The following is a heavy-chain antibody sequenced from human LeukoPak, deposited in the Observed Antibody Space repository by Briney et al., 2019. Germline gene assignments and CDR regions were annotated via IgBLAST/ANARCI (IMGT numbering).Heavy chain of an antibody. CDR3: ARLPYCGGDCYPNWFDT. CDR2: IYPGDSAT. Sequence: GESLKISCKGFGYSFTNYWIGWVRQMPGKGLELMGVIYPGDSATRYSPSFQGQVAISVDKSIRTAYLQWSSLKASDIAMYYCARLPYCGGDCYPNWFDTWGQGTLVTVSS. J-gene: IGHJ5*02. V-gene: IGHV5-51*01. D-gene: IGHD2-21*02. CDR1: GYSFTNYW.